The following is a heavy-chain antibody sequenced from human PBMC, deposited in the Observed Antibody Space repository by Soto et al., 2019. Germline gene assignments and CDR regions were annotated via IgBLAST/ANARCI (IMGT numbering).Heavy chain of an antibody. CDR2: ISSSSDST. CDR1: GFTFSDYY. J-gene: IGHJ4*02. Sequence: QVQVVESGGGLVKPGGSLRLSCAASGFTFSDYYMSWIRQAPGKGLEWVSFISSSSDSTKYADSVKGRFTISRDNAKNSLYRQLNSLRAEDTAVYYCARGGVKGTTSRGQVYNWGQGTLVTVSS. D-gene: IGHD1-7*01. V-gene: IGHV3-11*06. CDR3: ARGGVKGTTSRGQVYN.